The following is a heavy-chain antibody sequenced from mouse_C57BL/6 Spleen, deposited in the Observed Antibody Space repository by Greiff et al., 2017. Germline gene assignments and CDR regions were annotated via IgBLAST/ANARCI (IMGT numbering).Heavy chain of an antibody. CDR2: IDPETGGT. J-gene: IGHJ2*01. V-gene: IGHV1-15*01. CDR3: TRTPRYYGSSSLDY. CDR1: GYTFTDYE. Sequence: QVQLQQSGAELVRPGASVTLSCKASGYTFTDYEMHWVKQTPVHGLEWIGAIDPETGGTAYNQKFKGKAILTADKSSSTAYMELRSLTSEASAVXYGTRTPRYYGSSSLDYWGQGTTRTVSS. D-gene: IGHD1-1*01.